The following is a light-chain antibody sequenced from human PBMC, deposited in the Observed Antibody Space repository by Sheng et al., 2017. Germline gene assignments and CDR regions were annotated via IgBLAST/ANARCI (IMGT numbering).Light chain of an antibody. V-gene: IGKV1-5*03. CDR2: KAS. Sequence: DIQMTQSPSTLSASVGDRVTITCRASQSIRSWLAWYQQKPGKAPKLLIYKASTLESGVPSRFSGSGSGTEFTLTISGLQPDDFATYYCQQYNTLITFAGGTNGG. J-gene: IGKJ4*01. CDR3: QQYNTLIT. CDR1: QSIRSW.